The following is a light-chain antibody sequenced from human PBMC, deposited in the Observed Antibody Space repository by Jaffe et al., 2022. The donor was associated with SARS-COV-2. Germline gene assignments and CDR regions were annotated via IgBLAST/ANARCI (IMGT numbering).Light chain of an antibody. Sequence: QSALTQPASVSGSPGQSITISCTGTSSDVGGYNYVSWYQQHPGKAPKFMIYDVSNRPSGVSNRFSASKSGNTAFLTISGLQAEDEADYYCSSYTSSSTWVFGGGTKLTVL. CDR3: SSYTSSSTWV. CDR1: SSDVGGYNY. CDR2: DVS. V-gene: IGLV2-14*03. J-gene: IGLJ3*02.